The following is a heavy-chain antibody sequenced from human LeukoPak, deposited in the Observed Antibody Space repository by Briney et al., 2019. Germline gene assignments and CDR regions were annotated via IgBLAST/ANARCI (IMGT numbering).Heavy chain of an antibody. D-gene: IGHD4-17*01. V-gene: IGHV3-66*01. Sequence: GGSLRLSCAASGFSVSSNYMSWVRQAPGKGLEWISLIYSGGNTYYADSVKGRFSISRDNSKNTLYLQMHSLRAEDTAVYYCAKGEDYGDYFQHWGQGTLVTVSS. CDR1: GFSVSSNY. CDR3: AKGEDYGDYFQH. J-gene: IGHJ1*01. CDR2: IYSGGNT.